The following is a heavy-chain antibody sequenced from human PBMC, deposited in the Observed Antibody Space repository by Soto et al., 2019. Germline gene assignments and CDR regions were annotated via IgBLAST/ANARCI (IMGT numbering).Heavy chain of an antibody. Sequence: LRLSCAASGFTFSSYWMSWVRQAPGKGLEWVANIKQDGSEKYYVDSVKGRFTISRDNAKNSLYLQMNSLRAEGTAVYYCARGPDYGDYYFDYWGQGTLVTV. D-gene: IGHD4-17*01. CDR2: IKQDGSEK. CDR3: ARGPDYGDYYFDY. CDR1: GFTFSSYW. V-gene: IGHV3-7*01. J-gene: IGHJ4*02.